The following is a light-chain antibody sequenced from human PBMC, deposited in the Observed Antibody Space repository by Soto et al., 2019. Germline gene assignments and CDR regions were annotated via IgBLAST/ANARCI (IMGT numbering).Light chain of an antibody. CDR1: SSNIGSNT. CDR3: AAWDDSLNGFYV. J-gene: IGLJ1*01. V-gene: IGLV1-44*01. CDR2: SNN. Sequence: QSVLTQPPSASGTPGQRVAISCSGSSSNIGSNTVNWYQQFPETAPKLLIYSNNQRPSGVPDRFSGSKSGTSASLAISGLQSEDEADYYCAAWDDSLNGFYVFGTGTKPPS.